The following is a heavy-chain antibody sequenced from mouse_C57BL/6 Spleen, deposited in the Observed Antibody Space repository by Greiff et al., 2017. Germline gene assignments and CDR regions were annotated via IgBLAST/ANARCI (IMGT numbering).Heavy chain of an antibody. CDR1: GYSITSGYY. CDR2: ISYDGSN. D-gene: IGHD1-1*01. CDR3: ARQVTTVVAPDY. J-gene: IGHJ2*01. Sequence: EVKLQESGPGLVKPSQSLSLTCSVTGYSITSGYYWNWIRQFPGNKLEWMGYISYDGSNNYNPSLKNRISITRDTSKNQFFLKLNSVTTEDTATYYCARQVTTVVAPDYWGQGTTLTVSS. V-gene: IGHV3-6*01.